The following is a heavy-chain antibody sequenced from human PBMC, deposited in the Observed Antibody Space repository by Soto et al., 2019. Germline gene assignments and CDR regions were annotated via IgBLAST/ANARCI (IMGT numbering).Heavy chain of an antibody. CDR3: AKDRQSPRDYCHY. CDR2: ISPNGQGI. D-gene: IGHD4-4*01. Sequence: EVNLLESGGGLVQAGGSLRLSCGVSGFTVTSNGVSWVRQAPGKGLEWVSAISPNGQGIWYADSVKGRFTISRDISGNTVFLQMDSLRAEDTAVYYCAKDRQSPRDYCHYWGQGTLVTVSS. V-gene: IGHV3-23*01. CDR1: GFTVTSNG. J-gene: IGHJ4*02.